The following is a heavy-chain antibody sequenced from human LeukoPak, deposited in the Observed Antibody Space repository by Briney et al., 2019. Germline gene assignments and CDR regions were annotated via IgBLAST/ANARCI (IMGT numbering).Heavy chain of an antibody. CDR1: GGSISNNNYY. CDR3: ATWRTAKTGFDY. J-gene: IGHJ4*02. V-gene: IGHV4-39*01. CDR2: IYYSGSP. D-gene: IGHD1-1*01. Sequence: SETLSLTCTVSGGSISNNNYYWAWIRQPPGEGLECIGSIYYSGSPYYNPFLKSRVTISVDTSKNQFSLRLSSVTAADTAVYYCATWRTAKTGFDYWGQGTLVTVSS.